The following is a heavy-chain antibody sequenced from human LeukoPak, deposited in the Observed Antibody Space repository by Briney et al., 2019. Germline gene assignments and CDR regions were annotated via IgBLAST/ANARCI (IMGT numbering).Heavy chain of an antibody. CDR2: IYYSGST. Sequence: NPSETLSLTCTVSGGSISSYYWSWIRQPPGKGLEWIGYIYYSGSTNYNPSLKSRVTISVDTSKNQFSLKLSSVTAADTAVYYCPRVTSSGWYLFDYWGQGTLVTVSS. V-gene: IGHV4-59*01. CDR1: GGSISSYY. CDR3: PRVTSSGWYLFDY. D-gene: IGHD6-19*01. J-gene: IGHJ4*02.